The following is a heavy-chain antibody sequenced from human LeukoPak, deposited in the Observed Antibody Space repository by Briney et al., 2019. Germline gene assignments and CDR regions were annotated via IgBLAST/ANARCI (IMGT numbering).Heavy chain of an antibody. J-gene: IGHJ4*02. CDR1: GGSISSYY. Sequence: SETLSLTCTVSGGSISSYYWSWIRQPPGKGLEWIGYIYYSGSTNYNPSLQSRVTISVDTSKNQFSLKLSSVTAADTAVYYCARSSGWYMVFDYWGQGTLVTVSS. CDR2: IYYSGST. CDR3: ARSSGWYMVFDY. V-gene: IGHV4-59*01. D-gene: IGHD6-19*01.